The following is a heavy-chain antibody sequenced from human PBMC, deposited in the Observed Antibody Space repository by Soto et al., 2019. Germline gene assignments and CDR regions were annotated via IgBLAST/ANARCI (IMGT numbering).Heavy chain of an antibody. CDR3: SNVDYGYGWAPGDY. Sequence: EVQVLESGGGLVQPGGSLRLSCVISRLTFSNYALNWVRQAPGKGLEWVSSISGSGDTAYYADSVKGRFTISRDNSKNTLYLQMNSLSVEDTALYYGSNVDYGYGWAPGDYWGQGTLVTVSS. CDR1: RLTFSNYA. V-gene: IGHV3-23*01. J-gene: IGHJ4*02. D-gene: IGHD5-12*01. CDR2: ISGSGDTA.